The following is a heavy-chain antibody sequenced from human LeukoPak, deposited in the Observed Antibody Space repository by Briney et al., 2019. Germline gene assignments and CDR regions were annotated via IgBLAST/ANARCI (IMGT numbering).Heavy chain of an antibody. CDR1: GFTFSSYD. J-gene: IGHJ4*02. CDR2: IGTAGDT. CDR3: VRGWGFDY. Sequence: GGSLRLSCAASGFTFSSYDMYWVRQATGKGLEWVSGIGTAGDTYYPDSVKGRFTISREHAKNSLYLQMNSLRAGDTAVYYCVRGWGFDYWGQGTLVTVSS. V-gene: IGHV3-13*04. D-gene: IGHD7-27*01.